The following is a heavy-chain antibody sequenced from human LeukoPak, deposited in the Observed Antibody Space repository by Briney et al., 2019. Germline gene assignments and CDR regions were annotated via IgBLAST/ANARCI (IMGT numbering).Heavy chain of an antibody. Sequence: TSETLSLTCTVSGGSISSYYWSWIRQPPGKGLEWIGSIYYSGSTYYNPSLKSRVTISVDTSKNQFSLKLSSVTAADTAVYYCASTLLLHNWFDPWGQGTLVTVSS. D-gene: IGHD3-10*01. V-gene: IGHV4-39*01. J-gene: IGHJ5*02. CDR2: IYYSGST. CDR3: ASTLLLHNWFDP. CDR1: GGSISSYY.